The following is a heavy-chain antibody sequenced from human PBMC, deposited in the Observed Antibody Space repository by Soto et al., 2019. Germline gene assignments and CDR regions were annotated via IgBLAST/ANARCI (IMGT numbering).Heavy chain of an antibody. J-gene: IGHJ6*03. V-gene: IGHV1-2*04. CDR1: GDSFNDYY. Sequence: QVQLVQSGAGVRKPGASVTVSCRSSGDSFNDYYIHWVRQAPGQGFEWMGWINPNGGVTKYAQKFQGWVSTTRDPSIRTVYMQLSRLISEDTAVYYCARESGGATATLDYYYFYMDVWGTGTTVTVSS. CDR3: ARESGGATATLDYYYFYMDV. CDR2: INPNGGVT. D-gene: IGHD5-12*01.